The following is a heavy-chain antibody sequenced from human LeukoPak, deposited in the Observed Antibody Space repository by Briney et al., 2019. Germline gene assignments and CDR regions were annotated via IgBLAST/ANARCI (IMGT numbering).Heavy chain of an antibody. Sequence: SETLSLTCAVSGYYISRDYYWGWIRQPPGKGLEWIGSIYHSGSTYYNPSLESRVTISLDTSKNQFSLKLSSVTAADTAVYYCVRQGEMPTIKPFDYWGQGTLVTVSS. CDR2: IYHSGST. J-gene: IGHJ4*02. CDR3: VRQGEMPTIKPFDY. V-gene: IGHV4-38-2*01. D-gene: IGHD5-24*01. CDR1: GYYISRDYY.